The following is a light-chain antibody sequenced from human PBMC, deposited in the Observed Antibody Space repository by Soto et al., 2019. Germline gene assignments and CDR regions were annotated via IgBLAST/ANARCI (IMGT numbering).Light chain of an antibody. CDR2: GAS. CDR1: QSVRSTY. V-gene: IGKV3-20*01. CDR3: EQYGSSPRT. Sequence: EIVLTQSPGPLSLSPGERATLSCRSSQSVRSTYLAWYQQQPGQAPRLLIYGASSRATGIPDRFSGSWSGTDFSLTISRLEPEDAAVYYCEQYGSSPRTFGQGTKVEIK. J-gene: IGKJ1*01.